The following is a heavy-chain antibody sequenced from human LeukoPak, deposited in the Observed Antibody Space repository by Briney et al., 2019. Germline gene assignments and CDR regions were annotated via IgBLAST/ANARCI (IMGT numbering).Heavy chain of an antibody. J-gene: IGHJ3*02. CDR2: IQHDGNKK. Sequence: GGSLRLSCGASGFTFSDYGMLWVRQAPGKGLDWVAFIQHDGNKKLYADSVKGRFTISRDNSKNTLYLQMNGLRAEDTAVYYCATVHPGYSSGWKEVGAFDIWGQGTMVTVSS. CDR1: GFTFSDYG. CDR3: ATVHPGYSSGWKEVGAFDI. D-gene: IGHD6-19*01. V-gene: IGHV3-30*02.